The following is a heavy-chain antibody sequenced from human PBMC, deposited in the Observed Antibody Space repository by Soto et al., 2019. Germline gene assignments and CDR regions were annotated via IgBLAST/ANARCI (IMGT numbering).Heavy chain of an antibody. V-gene: IGHV4-61*01. CDR2: VSHTGAT. Sequence: QVQLQESGPGLVKPSETLSLTCTVSGGSISLERFYWTWIRQPPGKGLEWIGYVSHTGATNYNPSVKSRFDISVDTSRNQSSLKLRSLTAADTAVYFCAREFSSAHITYYDFWGQGTLVSVSA. CDR3: AREFSSAHITYYDF. CDR1: GGSISLERFY. J-gene: IGHJ4*02.